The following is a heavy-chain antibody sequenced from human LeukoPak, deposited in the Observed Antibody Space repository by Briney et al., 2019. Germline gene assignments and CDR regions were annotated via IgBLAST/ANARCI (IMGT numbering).Heavy chain of an antibody. CDR1: GFTFSSYA. J-gene: IGHJ4*02. V-gene: IGHV3-23*01. CDR3: AKDERELRYSDWSSGY. CDR2: ISGSGGST. D-gene: IGHD3-9*01. Sequence: GGSLRLSCAASGFTFSSYAMSWVRQAPGKGLEWVSAISGSGGSTYYADSVKGRFTISRDNSKNTLYLQMNSLRAEDTAVYYCAKDERELRYSDWSSGYWGQGTLVTVSS.